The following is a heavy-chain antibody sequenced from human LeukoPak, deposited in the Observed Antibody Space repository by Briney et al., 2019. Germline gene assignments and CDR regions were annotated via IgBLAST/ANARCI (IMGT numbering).Heavy chain of an antibody. J-gene: IGHJ3*02. CDR3: AILTIRGAFDI. CDR1: GYSISSGYY. D-gene: IGHD1/OR15-1a*01. Sequence: SETLSLTCAVSGYSISSGYYWGWIRQPPGKGLEWIGSIYHSGSTYYNPSLKSRVTISVDTSKNQFSLKLSSVTAADTAAYYCAILTIRGAFDIWGQGTMVTVSS. CDR2: IYHSGST. V-gene: IGHV4-38-2*01.